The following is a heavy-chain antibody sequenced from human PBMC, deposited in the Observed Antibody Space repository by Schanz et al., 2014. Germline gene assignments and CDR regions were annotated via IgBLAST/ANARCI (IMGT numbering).Heavy chain of an antibody. CDR1: GFIFSDYA. D-gene: IGHD3-22*01. Sequence: VQLVESGGGLVQPGGSLRLSCTASGFIFSDYAMSWVRQAPGKGLEWVSGISGSGSSTFFADSVKGRFTISRDNSKNTLYLQMNSLRTEDTAVYFCAKSYDTSGYSGFDYWGQGTLVTVSS. CDR2: ISGSGSST. CDR3: AKSYDTSGYSGFDY. V-gene: IGHV3-23*04. J-gene: IGHJ4*02.